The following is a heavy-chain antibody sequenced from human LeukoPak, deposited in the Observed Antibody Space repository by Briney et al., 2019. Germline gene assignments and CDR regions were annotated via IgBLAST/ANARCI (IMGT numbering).Heavy chain of an antibody. CDR1: GGSISSYY. Sequence: PSETLSLTCTVSGGSISSYYWSWIRQPAGKGLEWIGRIYTSGSTNYNPSLKSRVTMSVDTSKNQFSLKLSSVTAADTAVYYCARGDYYGSGTPFDYWGQGTLVTVSS. D-gene: IGHD3-10*01. V-gene: IGHV4-4*07. CDR3: ARGDYYGSGTPFDY. CDR2: IYTSGST. J-gene: IGHJ4*02.